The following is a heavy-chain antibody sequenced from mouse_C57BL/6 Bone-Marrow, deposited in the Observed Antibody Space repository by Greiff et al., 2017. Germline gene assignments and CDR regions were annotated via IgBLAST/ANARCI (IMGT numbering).Heavy chain of an antibody. V-gene: IGHV1-64*01. CDR3: ARLWLLRGY. CDR2: IHPTSGSI. CDR1: GYTFTRYW. Sequence: VQLQQPGAELVKPGASVKLSCKASGYTFTRYWMHWVKQRPGQGLEWIGMIHPTSGSINYNEKFKSKATLTVDNSSSTVYMQLSSLTSEDSAVYLCARLWLLRGYWGQGTTLTGSA. D-gene: IGHD2-3*01. J-gene: IGHJ2*01.